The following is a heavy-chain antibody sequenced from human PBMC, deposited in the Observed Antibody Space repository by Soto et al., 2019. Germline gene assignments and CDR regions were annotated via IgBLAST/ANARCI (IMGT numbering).Heavy chain of an antibody. CDR2: IYYSGST. CDR1: GGSISSGGYY. D-gene: IGHD5-18*01. CDR3: AREGVDTAMVTGFFDY. Sequence: SETLSLTCTVSGGSISSGGYYWSWIRHHPGKGLEWIGYIYYSGSTYYNPSLKSRVTISVDTSKNQFSLKLSSVTAADTAVYYCAREGVDTAMVTGFFDYWGQGTLVTVSS. V-gene: IGHV4-31*03. J-gene: IGHJ4*02.